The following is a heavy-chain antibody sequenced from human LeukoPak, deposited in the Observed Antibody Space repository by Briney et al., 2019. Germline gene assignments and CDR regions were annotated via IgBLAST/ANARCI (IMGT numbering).Heavy chain of an antibody. V-gene: IGHV4-59*01. CDR1: GGSISSFY. D-gene: IGHD3-3*01. Sequence: SETLSLTCTVSGGSISSFYWSWIRQPPGKGLEWIGYIYYSGSTNYNPSLKSRVTISVDTSKNQFSLKLSSVTAADTAVYYCARDFGPNYYFDYWGQGTLVTVSS. J-gene: IGHJ4*02. CDR2: IYYSGST. CDR3: ARDFGPNYYFDY.